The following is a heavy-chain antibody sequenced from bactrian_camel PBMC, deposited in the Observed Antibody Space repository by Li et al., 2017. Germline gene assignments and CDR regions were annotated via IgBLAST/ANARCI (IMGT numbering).Heavy chain of an antibody. D-gene: IGHD7*01. Sequence: QLVESGGGLVQPGGSLTLSCAASGFTFSSYYMIWVRQAPGKGLEWVSHVKGDGDGIKYADSVKGRFTISRDNAKSTVYLQMNTLKSEDTARYYCATGGTWTYDAFKYNYWGQGTQVTVS. CDR2: VKGDGDGI. J-gene: IGHJ4*01. V-gene: IGHV3S40*01. CDR1: GFTFSSYY. CDR3: ATGGTWTYDAFKYNY.